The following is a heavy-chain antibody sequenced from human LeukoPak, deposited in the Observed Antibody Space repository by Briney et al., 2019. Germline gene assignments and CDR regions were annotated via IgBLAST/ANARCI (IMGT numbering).Heavy chain of an antibody. CDR2: INPNSGGT. J-gene: IGHJ4*02. D-gene: IGHD6-19*01. CDR1: GYTFTDYY. V-gene: IGHV1-2*02. Sequence: GASVKVSCKASGYTFTDYYMHWVRQAPGQGLEWMGWINPNSGGTKYAQKFQGRVIMTRDTSISTAYMDLSSLRSDDTAVYYCARSEIPLAYYYWGQGALVTVCS. CDR3: ARSEIPLAYYY.